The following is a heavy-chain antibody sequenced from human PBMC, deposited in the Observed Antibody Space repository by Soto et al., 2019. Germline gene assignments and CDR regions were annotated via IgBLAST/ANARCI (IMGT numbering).Heavy chain of an antibody. CDR3: ATDERDHCSGIDCHYFDH. CDR2: ISIHNGDT. J-gene: IGHJ4*02. V-gene: IGHV1-18*01. Sequence: QVQLVQSGSEVKKPGASVKVSCKAAGNTFISYGISWVRQAPGQGLEWMGRISIHNGDTNNAPNLQGRITMTTDTATSTTYMELRSLRSDDTAVYYCATDERDHCSGIDCHYFDHWGQGTPVTVSS. D-gene: IGHD2-15*01. CDR1: GNTFISYG.